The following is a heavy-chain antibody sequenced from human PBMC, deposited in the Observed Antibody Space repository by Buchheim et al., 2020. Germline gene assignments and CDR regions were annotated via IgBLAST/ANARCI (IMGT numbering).Heavy chain of an antibody. V-gene: IGHV3-48*02. CDR2: ISSTSNTI. J-gene: IGHJ6*02. CDR1: GFTFSSYS. Sequence: EVQLVESGGGLVQPGGSLRLSCAASGFTFSSYSMNWVRQAPGKGLEWVSYISSTSNTIYYADSVKGRFTVSRDNAENSLYLRMNSLRDEDTAVYYCARVRYGMDVWGQGT. CDR3: ARVRYGMDV.